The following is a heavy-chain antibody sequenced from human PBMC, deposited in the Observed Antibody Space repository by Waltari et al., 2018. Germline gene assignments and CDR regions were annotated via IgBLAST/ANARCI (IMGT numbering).Heavy chain of an antibody. CDR1: GYTFTSYD. V-gene: IGHV1-8*01. Sequence: QVQLVQSGAEVKKPGASVKVSCKASGYTFTSYDINWVRQATGQGLEWMGWMNPNRGNTGYAQKCQGRVTMTRNTSISTAYMELSSLRSEDTAVYYCARGGAAAGTVDDYYGMDVWGQGTTVTVSS. CDR3: ARGGAAAGTVDDYYGMDV. D-gene: IGHD6-13*01. CDR2: MNPNRGNT. J-gene: IGHJ6*02.